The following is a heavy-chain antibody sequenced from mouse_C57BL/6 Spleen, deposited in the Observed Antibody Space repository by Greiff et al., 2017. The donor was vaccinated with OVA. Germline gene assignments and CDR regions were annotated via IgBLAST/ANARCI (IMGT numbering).Heavy chain of an antibody. J-gene: IGHJ1*03. Sequence: VMLVESGGGLVQPKGSLKLSCAASGFSFNTYAMNWVRQAPGKGLEWVARIRSKSNNYATYYADSVKDRFTISRDDSESMLYLQMNNLKTEDTAMYYCVRDYGNGYFDVWGTGTTVTVSS. D-gene: IGHD2-1*01. CDR3: VRDYGNGYFDV. CDR1: GFSFNTYA. V-gene: IGHV10-1*01. CDR2: IRSKSNNYAT.